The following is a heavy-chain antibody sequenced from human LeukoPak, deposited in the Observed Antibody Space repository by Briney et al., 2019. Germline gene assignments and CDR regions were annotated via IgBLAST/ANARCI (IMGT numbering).Heavy chain of an antibody. Sequence: ASVKASCKASGYTFTSYGITWVRQTPGQGLEWMGIINPSGGSTNYAQKFQGRVTMTRDTSTSTVYMELSSLRSEDTAVYYCARGPSSSGYYHFDYWGQGTLVTVSS. CDR1: GYTFTSYG. V-gene: IGHV1-46*01. D-gene: IGHD3-22*01. CDR2: INPSGGST. CDR3: ARGPSSSGYYHFDY. J-gene: IGHJ4*02.